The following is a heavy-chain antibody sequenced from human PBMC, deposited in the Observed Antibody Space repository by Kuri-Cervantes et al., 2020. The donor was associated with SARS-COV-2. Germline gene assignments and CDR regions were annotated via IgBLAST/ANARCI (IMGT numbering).Heavy chain of an antibody. CDR1: GGSISSGSYY. J-gene: IGHJ4*02. Sequence: SETLSLTCTVSGGSISSGSYYWSWIRQPPGKGLEWIGSTYYSGSTYYNPSLKSRVTISVDTSKNQFSLKLSSVTAADTAVYYCASQVDTAMAFDYWGQGTLVTVSS. V-gene: IGHV4-39*01. CDR3: ASQVDTAMAFDY. D-gene: IGHD5-18*01. CDR2: TYYSGST.